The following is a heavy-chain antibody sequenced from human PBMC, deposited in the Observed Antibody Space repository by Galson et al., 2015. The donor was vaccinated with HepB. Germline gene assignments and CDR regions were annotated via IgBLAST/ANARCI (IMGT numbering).Heavy chain of an antibody. CDR2: INSDGSST. V-gene: IGHV3-74*01. CDR3: ARESPIRFMDV. Sequence: SLRLSCAAAGLTFSRDWMHRVRQAPGKGLVWVSRINSDGSSTSYADSVKGRFTISRDNAKSTLYLQMNSLRAEDTAVYYCARESPIRFMDVWGKGTTVTASS. J-gene: IGHJ6*03. D-gene: IGHD3-3*01. CDR1: GLTFSRDW.